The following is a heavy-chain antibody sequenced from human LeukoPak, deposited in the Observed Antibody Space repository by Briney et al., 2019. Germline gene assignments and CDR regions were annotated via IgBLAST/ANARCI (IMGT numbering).Heavy chain of an antibody. Sequence: ETLSLTCTVSGGSISSYYWSWVRQAPGKGLEWVSAISGSGGSTYYADSVKGRFTISRDNSKNTLYLQMNSLRAEDTAVYYCAKDGDFIAVVPDAFDIWGQGTMVTVSS. CDR2: ISGSGGST. D-gene: IGHD6-19*01. V-gene: IGHV3-23*01. CDR3: AKDGDFIAVVPDAFDI. CDR1: GGSISSYY. J-gene: IGHJ3*02.